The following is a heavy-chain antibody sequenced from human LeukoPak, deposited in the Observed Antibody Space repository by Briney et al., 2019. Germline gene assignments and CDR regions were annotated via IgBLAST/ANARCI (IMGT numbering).Heavy chain of an antibody. CDR2: INPNSGGT. J-gene: IGHJ5*02. Sequence: GASVKVPCKASGYTFTGYYMHWVRQAPGQGLEWMGWINPNSGGTNYAQKFQGRVTMTRDTSISTAYMELSRLRSDDTAVYYCAPSPRRVPNALDPWGQGTLVTVSS. CDR1: GYTFTGYY. V-gene: IGHV1-2*02. CDR3: APSPRRVPNALDP.